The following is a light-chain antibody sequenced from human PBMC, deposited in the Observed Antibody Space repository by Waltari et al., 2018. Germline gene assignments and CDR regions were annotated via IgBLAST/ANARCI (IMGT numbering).Light chain of an antibody. J-gene: IGLJ1*01. CDR2: VNSDGSH. CDR3: QTWGTGTYV. CDR1: SLHRRYA. V-gene: IGLV4-69*01. Sequence: QLVLTQPPSASASLGASVKLTCTLTSLHRRYAIAWVQHQPVKGPRYLMMVNSDGSHIKGDGISDRFSGSSSGAERHLSISSLQSEDEADYYCQTWGTGTYVFGSGTTLTVL.